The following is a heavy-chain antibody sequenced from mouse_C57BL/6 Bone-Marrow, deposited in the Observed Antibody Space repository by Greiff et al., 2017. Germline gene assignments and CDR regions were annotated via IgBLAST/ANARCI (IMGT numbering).Heavy chain of an antibody. V-gene: IGHV1-69*01. CDR2: IDPSASYT. CDR3: AREGVMVPYYFDY. CDR1: GYTFTSYW. J-gene: IGHJ2*01. D-gene: IGHD2-2*01. Sequence: QVQLQQPGAELVMPGASVKLSCKASGYTFTSYWMHWVKQRPGQGLEWIGEIDPSASYTNYNQKFKGKSTLTVDKSSSTAYMQLSSLTSEDSAVYDCAREGVMVPYYFDYWGQGTTLTVSS.